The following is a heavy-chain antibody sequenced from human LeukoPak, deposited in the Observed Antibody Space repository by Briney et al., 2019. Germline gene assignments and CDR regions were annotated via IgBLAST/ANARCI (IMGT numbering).Heavy chain of an antibody. Sequence: GSLRLSCAASGFTYSAYGMQWVRQDPGKGLEWLAVISKTGGTKYYADSVKGRFTVSRDNAGNTLYLQMNSLRPEDTAVYYCAKEVGYNYAPLDYWGLGTLVTVSS. D-gene: IGHD5-18*01. V-gene: IGHV3-30*18. CDR3: AKEVGYNYAPLDY. CDR2: ISKTGGTK. J-gene: IGHJ4*02. CDR1: GFTYSAYG.